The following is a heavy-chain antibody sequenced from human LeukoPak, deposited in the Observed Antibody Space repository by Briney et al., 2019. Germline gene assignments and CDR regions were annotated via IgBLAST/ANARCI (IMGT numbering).Heavy chain of an antibody. V-gene: IGHV3-30-3*01. D-gene: IGHD3-22*01. J-gene: IGHJ4*02. Sequence: PGRSLRLSCAASGFTFSSYAMHWVRQAPGKGLEWVAVISYDGSNKYYADSVKGRFTISRDNSKNTLHLQMNSLGAEDTAVYYCARRDSSGYYYAPFDYWGQGTLVTVSS. CDR1: GFTFSSYA. CDR2: ISYDGSNK. CDR3: ARRDSSGYYYAPFDY.